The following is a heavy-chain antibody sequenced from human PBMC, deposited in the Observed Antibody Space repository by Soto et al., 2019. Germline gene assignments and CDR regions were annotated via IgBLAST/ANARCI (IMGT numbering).Heavy chain of an antibody. Sequence: QVQLQESGPGLVKPSQTLSLTCTVSGGSISSGDYYWSWIRQPPGRGLEWIGYIYQSGSTYYNPSLKSRVTIPVDTSKNQFSLKLSSVTAADTAVYYCARERPDGARLDPWGQGTLVTVSS. D-gene: IGHD6-6*01. J-gene: IGHJ5*02. CDR1: GGSISSGDYY. CDR3: ARERPDGARLDP. V-gene: IGHV4-30-4*01. CDR2: IYQSGST.